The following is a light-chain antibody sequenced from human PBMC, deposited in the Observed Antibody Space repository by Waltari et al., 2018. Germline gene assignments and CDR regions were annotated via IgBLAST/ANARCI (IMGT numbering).Light chain of an antibody. V-gene: IGKV4-1*01. CDR2: WAS. CDR1: QSVLYSSNNKNN. Sequence: DIVMTQSPDSLTVSLGERATINCKSSQSVLYSSNNKNNLAWYQQKPGQPPKLLIYWASTRESGVPDRFSGSGSGTDFTLTISSLQAEDVAVYYCQQYYSTPHTFGAGTKVEIK. J-gene: IGKJ4*01. CDR3: QQYYSTPHT.